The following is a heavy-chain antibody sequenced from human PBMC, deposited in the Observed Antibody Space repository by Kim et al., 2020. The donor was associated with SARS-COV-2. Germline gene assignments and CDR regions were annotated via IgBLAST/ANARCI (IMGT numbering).Heavy chain of an antibody. J-gene: IGHJ5*02. CDR1: GYTLTELS. CDR3: ATAPGIAVAGWFDP. D-gene: IGHD6-19*01. CDR2: FDPEDGET. V-gene: IGHV1-24*01. Sequence: ASVKVSCKVSGYTLTELSMHWGRQAPGKGLEWMGGFDPEDGETIYAQKFQGRVTMTEDTSTDTAYMELSSLRSEDTAVYYCATAPGIAVAGWFDPWGQGTRVPVSS.